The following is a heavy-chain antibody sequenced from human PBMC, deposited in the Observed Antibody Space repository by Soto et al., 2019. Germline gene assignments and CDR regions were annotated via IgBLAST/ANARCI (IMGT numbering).Heavy chain of an antibody. CDR3: ATSNWFDP. CDR1: GGSISSSSYY. J-gene: IGHJ5*02. Sequence: SETLSLTCTVSGGSISSSSYYWCWIRHPPGKGLEWIGIIYYSGSTYYNPSLKSRVTISVDTSKNQFSLKLSSVSATDTAVYYCATSNWFDPWGKGTLVTVSS. CDR2: IYYSGST. V-gene: IGHV4-39*01.